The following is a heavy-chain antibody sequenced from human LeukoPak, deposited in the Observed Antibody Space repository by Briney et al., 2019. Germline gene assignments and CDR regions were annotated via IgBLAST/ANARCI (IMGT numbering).Heavy chain of an antibody. J-gene: IGHJ4*02. V-gene: IGHV3-15*01. CDR2: IKSKTDGGTT. Sequence: GGSLRLSCAASGFTFSSYWMHWVRQAPGKGLEWVGRIKSKTDGGTTDYAAPVKGRFTISRDDSKNTLYLQMNSLKTEDTAVYYCTTDYDILTGYSYWGQGTLVTVSS. CDR3: TTDYDILTGYSY. CDR1: GFTFSSYW. D-gene: IGHD3-9*01.